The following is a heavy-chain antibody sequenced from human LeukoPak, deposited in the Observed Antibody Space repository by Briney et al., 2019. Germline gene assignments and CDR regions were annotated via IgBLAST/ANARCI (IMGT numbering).Heavy chain of an antibody. J-gene: IGHJ6*02. CDR3: ASLRDGYNPNYYFGMDV. CDR2: IIPIFGTA. D-gene: IGHD5-24*01. V-gene: IGHV1-69*01. Sequence: SVTVSCKSSGGTFSSYAISWVRQPPGQGLEWMGGIIPIFGTANYAQKFQGRVTITADESTSTAYMELSSLRSEDTAVYYCASLRDGYNPNYYFGMDVWGQGTTVTVSS. CDR1: GGTFSSYA.